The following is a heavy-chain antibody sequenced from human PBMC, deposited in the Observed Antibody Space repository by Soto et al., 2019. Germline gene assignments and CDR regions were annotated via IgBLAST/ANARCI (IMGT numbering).Heavy chain of an antibody. CDR3: AKKVNSGPGSQFFDY. CDR2: FSTGGDGGTT. D-gene: IGHD3-10*01. Sequence: GGSLRLSCAASGFTFSSYSMSWVRQAPGKGLEWVSGFSTGGDGGTTYYADSVKGRFTISRDNSKNTLFLQMNSLRAEDTAIYYCAKKVNSGPGSQFFDYWGQGTLVTVS. CDR1: GFTFSSYS. J-gene: IGHJ4*02. V-gene: IGHV3-23*01.